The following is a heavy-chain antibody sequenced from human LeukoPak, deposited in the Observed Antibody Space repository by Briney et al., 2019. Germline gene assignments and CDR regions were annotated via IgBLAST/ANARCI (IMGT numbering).Heavy chain of an antibody. CDR3: VRSHHPGGWFDP. D-gene: IGHD3-10*01. J-gene: IGHJ5*02. Sequence: GGSLRLSCEASGFTFSSSWMSWVRQGPGKGLEWVASINPDTSEIHYVDAVRGRFTISRDNAKNSLYLQMSSLTADDTALYYCVRSHHPGGWFDPWGQGTLVTVSS. V-gene: IGHV3-7*01. CDR2: INPDTSEI. CDR1: GFTFSSSW.